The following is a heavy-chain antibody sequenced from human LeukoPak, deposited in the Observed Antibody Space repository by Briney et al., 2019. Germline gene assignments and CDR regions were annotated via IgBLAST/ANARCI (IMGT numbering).Heavy chain of an antibody. Sequence: SETLSLTCTVSGVSISTYYWTWIRQPPGKGLEWIGNIDYSGNTKYNPSLKSRVTISVDTSKNHFSLKLSSVTAADTAVYYCARVALMYIFEYSSSPTPRYGMDVWGQGTTVTVSS. CDR2: IDYSGNT. CDR3: ARVALMYIFEYSSSPTPRYGMDV. CDR1: GVSISTYY. V-gene: IGHV4-59*12. D-gene: IGHD6-6*01. J-gene: IGHJ6*02.